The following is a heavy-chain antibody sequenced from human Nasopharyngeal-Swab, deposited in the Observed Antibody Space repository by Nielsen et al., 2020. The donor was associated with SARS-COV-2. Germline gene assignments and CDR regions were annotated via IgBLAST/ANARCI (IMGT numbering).Heavy chain of an antibody. Sequence: GGSLRLSCAASGFIVSSNYMSWVRQAPGKGLEWVAVIWYDGSNKYYADSVKGRFTISRDNSKNTLYLQMNSLRAEDTAVYYCARDVPALAHTVWPNDAFDIWGQGTMVTVSS. CDR3: ARDVPALAHTVWPNDAFDI. D-gene: IGHD4-17*01. CDR2: IWYDGSNK. J-gene: IGHJ3*02. V-gene: IGHV3-33*08. CDR1: GFIVSSNY.